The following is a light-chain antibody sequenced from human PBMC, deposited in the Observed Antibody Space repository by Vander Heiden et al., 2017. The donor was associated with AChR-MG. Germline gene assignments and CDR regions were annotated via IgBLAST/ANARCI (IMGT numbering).Light chain of an antibody. Sequence: QACLPHPPSVSKVLRQTSTLTCTGNSNNVGNQGAAYLQQHQGHPPKLLSDGNNNRPAGISRIFSASGSGNTASLPITGLQPEEEADDYCSAWDSSLGWVFGGGTKLTVL. CDR3: SAWDSSLGWV. V-gene: IGLV10-54*04. J-gene: IGLJ3*02. CDR2: GNN. CDR1: SNNVGNQG.